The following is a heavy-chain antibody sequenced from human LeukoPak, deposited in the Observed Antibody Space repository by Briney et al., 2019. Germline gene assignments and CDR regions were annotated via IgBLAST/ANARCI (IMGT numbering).Heavy chain of an antibody. CDR3: ARGLVDPRGYSYGYLA. Sequence: SETLSLTCTVSGGSISSYYWSWIRQPAGKGLEWIGRIYTSGSTNYNPSLKSRVTMSVDTSKNQFSLKLSSVTAADTAVYYCARGLVDPRGYSYGYLAWGQGTLVTVSS. CDR1: GGSISSYY. CDR2: IYTSGST. V-gene: IGHV4-4*07. J-gene: IGHJ5*02. D-gene: IGHD5-18*01.